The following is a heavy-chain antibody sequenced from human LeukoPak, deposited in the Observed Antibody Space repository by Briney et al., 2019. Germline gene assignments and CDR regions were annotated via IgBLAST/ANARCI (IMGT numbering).Heavy chain of an antibody. CDR1: GFTFSSYG. CDR2: ITASGTAM. Sequence: GGSLRLSCAASGFTFSSYGMNWVRQAPGKGLEWVSHITASGTAMFYADSVKGRFAISRDNAKNSLYLQMNSLRDEDTAVYYCASSGSYRFDYWGQGTLVTVSS. V-gene: IGHV3-48*02. CDR3: ASSGSYRFDY. J-gene: IGHJ4*02. D-gene: IGHD1-26*01.